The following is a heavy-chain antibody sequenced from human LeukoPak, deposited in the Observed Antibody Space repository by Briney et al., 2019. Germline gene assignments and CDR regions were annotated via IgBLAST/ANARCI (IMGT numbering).Heavy chain of an antibody. Sequence: SETLSLTCTVSGGSISSSSYYWGWIRQPPGKGLEWIGSIYYSGSTYYNPSLKSRVTISVDTSKNQFSLKLSSVTAADTAVYYCARDRGPRRSSGRRDYFAYGGQEPLVTVSS. CDR2: IYYSGST. D-gene: IGHD6-6*01. J-gene: IGHJ4*02. CDR3: ARDRGPRRSSGRRDYFAY. V-gene: IGHV4-39*07. CDR1: GGSISSSSYY.